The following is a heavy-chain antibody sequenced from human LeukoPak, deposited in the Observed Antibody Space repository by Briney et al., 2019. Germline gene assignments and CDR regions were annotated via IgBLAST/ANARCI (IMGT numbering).Heavy chain of an antibody. V-gene: IGHV4-38-2*02. J-gene: IGHJ4*02. CDR2: IFHSGST. CDR3: ARDRREGADF. D-gene: IGHD6-6*01. Sequence: SETLSLTCTVSGYSISSGYYWGWIRQPPGKGLEWIGNIFHSGSTYCSPSLKSRVNISVDTSKNQFSLRLSSVTAADTAMYYCARDRREGADFWGQGTLVTVSS. CDR1: GYSISSGYY.